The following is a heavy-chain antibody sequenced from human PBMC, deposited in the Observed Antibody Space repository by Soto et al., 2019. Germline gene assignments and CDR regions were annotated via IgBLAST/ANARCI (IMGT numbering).Heavy chain of an antibody. Sequence: QVQLQVSGPGLVKPSQTLSLTCTVSGGSISSGDYYRSWIRQHPGKGLEWIGYIYYSGSTYYNPSLKSRVTISVDTSKNQFSLKLSSVTAADTAVYYCARWWSGSRQGFDPWGQGPLVTVSS. CDR3: ARWWSGSRQGFDP. CDR2: IYYSGST. CDR1: GGSISSGDYY. D-gene: IGHD3-3*01. J-gene: IGHJ5*02. V-gene: IGHV4-31*03.